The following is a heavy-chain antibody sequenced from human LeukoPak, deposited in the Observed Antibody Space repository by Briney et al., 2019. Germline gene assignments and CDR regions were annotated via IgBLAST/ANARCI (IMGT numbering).Heavy chain of an antibody. V-gene: IGHV3-21*01. J-gene: IGHJ5*02. D-gene: IGHD2-2*02. CDR2: ISSSSSYI. Sequence: GGSLRLSCAASGFTFSSYSMNWVRQAPGKGLEWVSSISSSSSYIYYADSVKGRFAISRDNAKNSLYLQMNSLRAEDTAVYYCASDYCSSPSCYTGNWFDPWGQGTLVTVSS. CDR3: ASDYCSSPSCYTGNWFDP. CDR1: GFTFSSYS.